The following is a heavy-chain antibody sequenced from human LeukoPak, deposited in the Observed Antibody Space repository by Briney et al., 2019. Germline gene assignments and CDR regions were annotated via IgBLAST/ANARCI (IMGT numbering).Heavy chain of an antibody. Sequence: RASVKVSCKASGYTFTGYYMHWVRQAPGQGLEWMGGIIPIFGTANYAQKFQGRVTITADESTSTAYMELSSLRSEDTAVYYCAQDQTYYYDSSGYYYDYYYGMDVWGQGTTVTVSS. CDR1: GYTFTGYY. D-gene: IGHD3-22*01. CDR3: AQDQTYYYDSSGYYYDYYYGMDV. J-gene: IGHJ6*02. CDR2: IIPIFGTA. V-gene: IGHV1-69*13.